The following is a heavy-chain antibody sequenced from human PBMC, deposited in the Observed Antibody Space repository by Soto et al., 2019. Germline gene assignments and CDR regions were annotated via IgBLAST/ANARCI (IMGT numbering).Heavy chain of an antibody. D-gene: IGHD4-4*01. CDR2: ISYDGSNK. Sequence: QVQLVESGVGVVQPGRSLRLSCAASGFTFSNYAMHWVRQAPGKGLEWVAVISYDGSNKYYADSVKGRFTISRDNSKNTLYLQMNSLRAEDTAVYYCARPLWRDDYNWGYFDLWGRGTLVTVSS. CDR3: ARPLWRDDYNWGYFDL. CDR1: GFTFSNYA. V-gene: IGHV3-30-3*01. J-gene: IGHJ2*01.